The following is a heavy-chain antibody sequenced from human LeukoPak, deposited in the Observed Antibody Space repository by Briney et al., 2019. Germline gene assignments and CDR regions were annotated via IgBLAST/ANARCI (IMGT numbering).Heavy chain of an antibody. Sequence: KPGGSLRLSCAASGFTFNDYYMSWIRQAPGKGLEWLSYINIGGTNTHYADSVKGRFTISRDNAKKSLYLEMNNLRAEGTGVYYCATDGAGFDTWGQGVLVTVSS. J-gene: IGHJ5*02. CDR1: GFTFNDYY. V-gene: IGHV3-11*01. CDR2: INIGGTNT. CDR3: ATDGAGFDT.